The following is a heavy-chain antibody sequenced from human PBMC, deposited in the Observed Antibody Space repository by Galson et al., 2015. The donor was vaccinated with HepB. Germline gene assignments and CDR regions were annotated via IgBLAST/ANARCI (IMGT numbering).Heavy chain of an antibody. V-gene: IGHV3-21*01. Sequence: SLRLSCAASGFTLSAYDMHWIRQAPGKGLEWVSSISSSGSYSYYADSLQGRFGVSRDNAKNSLFLQMNSLRAEDTAGYYCARERDRSDSDDAFDIWGQGTRVAVSS. CDR3: ARERDRSDSDDAFDI. CDR2: ISSSGSYS. J-gene: IGHJ3*02. CDR1: GFTLSAYD. D-gene: IGHD3-22*01.